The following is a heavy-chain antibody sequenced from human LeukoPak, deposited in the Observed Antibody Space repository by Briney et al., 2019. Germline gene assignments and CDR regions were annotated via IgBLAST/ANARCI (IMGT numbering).Heavy chain of an antibody. CDR1: GYTFTGYY. CDR3: ARVSGYSYGNIDY. V-gene: IGHV1-2*02. D-gene: IGHD5-18*01. J-gene: IGHJ4*02. Sequence: ASVKVSCKASGYTFTGYYIYWVRQAPGQGLEWMGWINPDSGGTNYAQKFQGRVTMTRDTSISTAYMELSRLRSDDTAVYYCARVSGYSYGNIDYWGQGTLVTVSS. CDR2: INPDSGGT.